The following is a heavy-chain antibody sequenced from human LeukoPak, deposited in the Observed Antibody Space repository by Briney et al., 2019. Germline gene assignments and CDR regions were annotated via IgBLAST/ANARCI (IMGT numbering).Heavy chain of an antibody. J-gene: IGHJ3*02. D-gene: IGHD3-22*01. CDR3: ARECYDSSLDAFDI. CDR2: IYTSGST. Sequence: SETLSLTYTVSGGSISSGSYYWSWIRQPAGKGLEWIGRIYTSGSTNYNPSLKSRVTISVDTSKNQFSLKLSSVTAADTAVYYCARECYDSSLDAFDIWGQGTMVTVSS. CDR1: GGSISSGSYY. V-gene: IGHV4-61*02.